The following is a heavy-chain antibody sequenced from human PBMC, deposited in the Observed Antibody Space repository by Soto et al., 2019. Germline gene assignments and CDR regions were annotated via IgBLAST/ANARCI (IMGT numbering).Heavy chain of an antibody. D-gene: IGHD6-19*01. CDR2: SHSHGTT. CDR3: AGKWLKSSNFDY. V-gene: IGHV4-4*07. J-gene: IGHJ4*02. Sequence: PSETLSLTCTVSGDSFNSYYWSWIRQPPGKRVEWMRHSHSHGTTNYNTSPNNRLTMSLDTTKSQLSPPLSSVTAADTAVYYYAGKWLKSSNFDYWGQATLVTVSS. CDR1: GDSFNSYY.